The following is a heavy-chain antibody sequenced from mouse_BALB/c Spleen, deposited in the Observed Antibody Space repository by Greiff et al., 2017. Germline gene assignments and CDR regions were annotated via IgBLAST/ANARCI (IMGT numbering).Heavy chain of an antibody. J-gene: IGHJ1*01. CDR2: IRLKSNNYAT. V-gene: IGHV6-6*02. D-gene: IGHD2-14*01. CDR3: TLVRQDWYFDV. CDR1: GFTFSNYW. Sequence: EVKLVESGGGLVQPGGSMKLSCVASGFTFSNYWMNWVRQSPEKGLEWVAEIRLKSNNYATHYAESVKGRFTISRDDSKSSVYLQMNNLRAEDTGIYYCTLVRQDWYFDVWGAGTTVTVSS.